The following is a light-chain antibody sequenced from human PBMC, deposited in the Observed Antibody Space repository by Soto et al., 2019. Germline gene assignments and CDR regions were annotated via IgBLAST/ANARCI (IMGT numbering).Light chain of an antibody. V-gene: IGKV3-20*01. Sequence: IVLTQSPGILSLSPGDRATLPFRASQSVSSIALAWYQQKPAKAPSLLVDGASNRATGLPDRFSGSGSGTDFTVTVSRLEPEDFAFYFCQQYGDSPGTFGGGT. CDR3: QQYGDSPGT. CDR2: GAS. CDR1: QSVSSIA. J-gene: IGKJ4*01.